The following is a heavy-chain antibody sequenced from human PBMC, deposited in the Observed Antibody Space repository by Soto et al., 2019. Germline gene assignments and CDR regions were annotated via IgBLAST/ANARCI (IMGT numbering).Heavy chain of an antibody. CDR2: IFHSGIT. D-gene: IGHD6-13*01. CDR3: ARGGIAAPPRFHAFDI. CDR1: GDSFSNHY. Sequence: PSETLSLTCTISGDSFSNHYWTWIRQSPGKGLEWIGYIFHSGITDYNPSVKSRVTISIDKSRNLFSLNLTSVTAADTAVYYCARGGIAAPPRFHAFDIWGQGTMVTVSS. J-gene: IGHJ3*02. V-gene: IGHV4-59*11.